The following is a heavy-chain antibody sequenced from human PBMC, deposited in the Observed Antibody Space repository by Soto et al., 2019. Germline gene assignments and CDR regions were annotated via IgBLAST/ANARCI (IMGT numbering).Heavy chain of an antibody. J-gene: IGHJ4*02. V-gene: IGHV4-59*01. Sequence: PAESLSLTCAVSDGSISSYYWSWIRQPPEKELERIGYIYYSVSTNYIPSLKSRVTISVDTSKNQYSLKLSSVTAADTVVYYCATGVEFVDYGDYLTVTYFYYCGRGTVVAVSS. CDR3: ATGVEFVDYGDYLTVTYFYY. D-gene: IGHD4-17*01. CDR2: IYYSVST. CDR1: DGSISSYY.